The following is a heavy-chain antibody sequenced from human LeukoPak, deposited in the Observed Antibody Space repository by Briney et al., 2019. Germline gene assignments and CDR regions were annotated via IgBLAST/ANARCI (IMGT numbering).Heavy chain of an antibody. V-gene: IGHV3-33*01. CDR1: GFTFSTYG. J-gene: IGHJ4*02. CDR3: ARDDGATERYFDY. D-gene: IGHD5-12*01. Sequence: PGGSLRLSCAASGFTFSTYGMHWVRQAPGKGLEWVAVIWGDGSKTYYADSVKGRFTVSRDNSKNTLYLQMNSLRAEDTAFYYCARDDGATERYFDYWGQGTLVTVSS. CDR2: IWGDGSKT.